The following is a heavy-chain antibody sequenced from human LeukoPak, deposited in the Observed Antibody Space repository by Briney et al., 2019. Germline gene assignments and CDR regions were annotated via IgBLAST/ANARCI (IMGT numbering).Heavy chain of an antibody. CDR2: INHSGST. Sequence: SETLSLTCAVYGGSFSGYYWSWIRQPPGKGLEWIGEINHSGSTNYNPSLKSRVTISVDTSKNQFSLKLSSVTAADTAVYYCARGVGDYGRNAFDIWGQGTMATVSS. D-gene: IGHD4-17*01. J-gene: IGHJ3*02. V-gene: IGHV4-34*01. CDR3: ARGVGDYGRNAFDI. CDR1: GGSFSGYY.